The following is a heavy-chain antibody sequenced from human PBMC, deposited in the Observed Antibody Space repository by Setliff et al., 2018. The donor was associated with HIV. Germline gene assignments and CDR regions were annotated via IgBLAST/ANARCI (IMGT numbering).Heavy chain of an antibody. CDR1: GFSFSNYA. J-gene: IGHJ6*02. CDR3: ARDYLYYNMYNGSPVYGMDV. CDR2: ISIGSGAAI. D-gene: IGHD3-10*01. V-gene: IGHV3-21*01. Sequence: LRLSCAASGFSFSNYAMTWVRQAPGRGLEWVSSISIGSGAAIYYAESVQGRFTVSRDNSKNSLYLQMNSLRVEDTAVYYCARDYLYYNMYNGSPVYGMDVWGQGTTVTVSS.